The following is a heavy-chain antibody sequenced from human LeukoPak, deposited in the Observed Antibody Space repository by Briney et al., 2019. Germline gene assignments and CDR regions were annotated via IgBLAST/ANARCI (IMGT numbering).Heavy chain of an antibody. Sequence: PGGSLRLSCAASGFTFSSYGMSWVRQAPGKGLEWVSAISGSGGSTYYADSVKGRFTISRDNSKNRLYLQMNSLRAEDTAVYYCAKATYYYDSSGYYGAFDIWGQGTKVTVSS. CDR3: AKATYYYDSSGYYGAFDI. CDR2: ISGSGGST. CDR1: GFTFSSYG. D-gene: IGHD3-22*01. V-gene: IGHV3-23*01. J-gene: IGHJ3*02.